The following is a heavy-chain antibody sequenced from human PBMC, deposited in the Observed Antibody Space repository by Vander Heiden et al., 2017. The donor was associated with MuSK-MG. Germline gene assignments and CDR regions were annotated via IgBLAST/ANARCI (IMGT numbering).Heavy chain of an antibody. J-gene: IGHJ4*02. CDR3: AKDIRYCSSTSCYSEYYFDY. D-gene: IGHD2-2*01. V-gene: IGHV3-9*01. Sequence: EVQLVESGGGLVQPGRSLRLSCEASGFTFDDYAMHWVRQAPGKGLEWVSGISWNSGNIGYADSVKGRFTISRDNAKNSLYLQMNSLRAEDTALYYCAKDIRYCSSTSCYSEYYFDYWCQGTLVTVSS. CDR2: ISWNSGNI. CDR1: GFTFDDYA.